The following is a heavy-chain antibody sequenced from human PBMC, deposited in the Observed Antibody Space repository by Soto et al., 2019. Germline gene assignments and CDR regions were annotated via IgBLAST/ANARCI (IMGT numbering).Heavy chain of an antibody. J-gene: IGHJ3*02. V-gene: IGHV4-31*03. D-gene: IGHD2-15*01. Sequence: SETLSLTCTVSGGSISSGGYYWSWIRQHPGKGLEWIGYIYYSGGTYYNPSLKSRVTISVDTSKNQFSLKLSSVTAADTAVYYCARRIGRGAFDIWVQGTMVTVSS. CDR1: GGSISSGGYY. CDR2: IYYSGGT. CDR3: ARRIGRGAFDI.